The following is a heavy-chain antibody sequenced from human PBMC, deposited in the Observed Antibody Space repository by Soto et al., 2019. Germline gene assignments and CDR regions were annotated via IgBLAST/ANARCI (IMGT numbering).Heavy chain of an antibody. CDR1: SDTFTSYY. V-gene: IGHV1-46*01. CDR3: ARSSGGNFGIIIEGNNWFAP. D-gene: IGHD1-26*01. J-gene: IGHJ5*02. CDR2: INPHGGST. Sequence: ASVKVSCKAPSDTFTSYYINWVRRAPGQGLEWMGVINPHGGSTAYAQKFKGRVTLTRDTSASTVYMEVSSLTSEDTAMYYCARSSGGNFGIIIEGNNWFAPLGQGTLLTVCS.